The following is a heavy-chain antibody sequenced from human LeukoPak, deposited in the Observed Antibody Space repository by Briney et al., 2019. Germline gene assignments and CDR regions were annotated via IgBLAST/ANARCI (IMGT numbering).Heavy chain of an antibody. V-gene: IGHV3-21*01. Sequence: GGSLRLSRAASGFTFSSYSMNWVRQAPGKGLEWVSSISTSSIYIYYADSVKGRFTISRDNARNSLYLQMNSLRAEDTAVYYCARELGGGSRYYYYYMDVWGKGTTVTVS. CDR3: ARELGGGSRYYYYYMDV. CDR2: ISTSSIYI. J-gene: IGHJ6*03. D-gene: IGHD1-26*01. CDR1: GFTFSSYS.